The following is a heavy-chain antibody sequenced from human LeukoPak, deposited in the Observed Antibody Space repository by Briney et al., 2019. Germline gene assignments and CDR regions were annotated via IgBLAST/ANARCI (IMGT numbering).Heavy chain of an antibody. D-gene: IGHD3-10*01. CDR3: ARDKYFGSGTYYGRWFDP. CDR1: GDSMGSYY. CDR2: IYSSGST. V-gene: IGHV4-4*07. Sequence: PSETLSLTCTVSGDSMGSYYWSWIRQPAGKGLEWIGRIYSSGSTNYNPSLKSRVTMSVDASTNQFSLRLNSVTAADTAVYFCARDKYFGSGTYYGRWFDPWGQGTLVTVSS. J-gene: IGHJ5*02.